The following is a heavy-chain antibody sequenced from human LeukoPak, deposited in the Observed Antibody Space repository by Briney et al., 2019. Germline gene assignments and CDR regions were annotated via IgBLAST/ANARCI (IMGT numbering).Heavy chain of an antibody. V-gene: IGHV3-23*01. D-gene: IGHD3-22*01. CDR2: TSASGDNT. Sequence: PGGSLRLSCAASGFTFSSYWMHWVRQAPGKGLEWVSSTSASGDNTHYADSVKGRFTISRDNSKNTLYLQMDSLRAEDTAVYYCAIGNTYYYDSSGYYSDFWGRGTLVTVSS. CDR3: AIGNTYYYDSSGYYSDF. CDR1: GFTFSSYW. J-gene: IGHJ4*02.